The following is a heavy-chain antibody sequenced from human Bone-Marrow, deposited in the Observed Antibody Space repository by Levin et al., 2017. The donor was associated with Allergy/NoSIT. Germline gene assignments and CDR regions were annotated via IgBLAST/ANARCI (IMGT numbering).Heavy chain of an antibody. CDR1: GFTFSNHA. J-gene: IGHJ6*02. V-gene: IGHV3-30*04. CDR3: ARGGAVAGNGMDV. D-gene: IGHD6-19*01. CDR2: ISYDGINT. Sequence: GGSLRLSCAASGFTFSNHAMHWVRQAPGKGLEWVAVISYDGINTYYTDSVKGRFTVSRDNSKNTLILQMNSLRVEDTAVYYCARGGAVAGNGMDVWGQGTTVTVS.